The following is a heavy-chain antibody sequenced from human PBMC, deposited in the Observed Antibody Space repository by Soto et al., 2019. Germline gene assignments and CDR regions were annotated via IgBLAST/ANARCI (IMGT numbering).Heavy chain of an antibody. Sequence: PSETLSLTCTVSGGSISSYYWSWIRQPPGKGLEWMGYIYYSGSTNYNPSLKSRVTISVDTSKNQFSLKLSSVTAADTAVYYCARYCGGDCYHYYFDYWGQGTLVTVSS. CDR1: GGSISSYY. CDR2: IYYSGST. CDR3: ARYCGGDCYHYYFDY. V-gene: IGHV4-59*01. J-gene: IGHJ4*02. D-gene: IGHD2-21*02.